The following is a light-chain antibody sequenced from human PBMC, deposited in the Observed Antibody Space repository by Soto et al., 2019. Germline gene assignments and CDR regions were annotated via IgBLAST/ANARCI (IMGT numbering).Light chain of an antibody. V-gene: IGLV2-11*01. CDR2: DVN. J-gene: IGLJ1*01. CDR1: SSDVGGYNF. CDR3: CSNAGSYTYV. Sequence: QPVLTQPRSVSGSPGQSVTISCTGTSSDVGGYNFVSWYQQHPDKAPQLMIYDVNKRPSGIPDRFSGSKSGNTASLTISGLQAEDEADYYCCSNAGSYTYVFGTGTKLTVL.